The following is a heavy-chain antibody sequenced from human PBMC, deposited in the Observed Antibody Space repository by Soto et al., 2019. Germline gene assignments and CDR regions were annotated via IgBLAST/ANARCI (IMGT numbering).Heavy chain of an antibody. V-gene: IGHV4-59*08. CDR1: GGSISSYY. CDR2: IYYSGST. D-gene: IGHD2-15*01. J-gene: IGHJ6*03. Sequence: SETLSLTCTVSGGSISSYYWSWIRQPPGKGLEWIGYIYYSGSTNYNPSLKSRVTISVDTSKNQFSLKLSSVTAADTAVYYCARQALGYCSGGSCYYYYYMDVWGKGTTVTVSS. CDR3: ARQALGYCSGGSCYYYYYMDV.